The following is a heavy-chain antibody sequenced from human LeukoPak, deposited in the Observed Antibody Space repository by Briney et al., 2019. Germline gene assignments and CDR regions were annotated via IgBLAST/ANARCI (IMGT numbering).Heavy chain of an antibody. D-gene: IGHD3-22*01. CDR1: GFIFSSYS. J-gene: IGHJ5*02. Sequence: GGSLRLSCAASGFIFSSYSMNWVRQAPGKGLEWVSYISSSSSYIYYADSVKGRFTISRDNAKNSLYLQMNSLRAEDTAVYYCARDARDSSGYYDWFDPWGQGTLVTVSS. CDR3: ARDARDSSGYYDWFDP. CDR2: ISSSSSYI. V-gene: IGHV3-21*01.